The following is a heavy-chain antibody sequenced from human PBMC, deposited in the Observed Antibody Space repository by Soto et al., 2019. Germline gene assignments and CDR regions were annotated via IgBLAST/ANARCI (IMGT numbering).Heavy chain of an antibody. J-gene: IGHJ4*02. V-gene: IGHV4-31*03. CDR3: ASSGFYPR. D-gene: IGHD3-22*01. CDR1: GGSLNSGGYY. Sequence: QVQLQESGPGLVKPSQTLSLTCTVSGGSLNSGGYYWSWIRQHPGRGLEWIGYIYHSGRTYYNPSLQSRITRSVDTSKNQFSLRLSSMTAADTAVYYCASSGFYPRWGRGTLVTVSS. CDR2: IYHSGRT.